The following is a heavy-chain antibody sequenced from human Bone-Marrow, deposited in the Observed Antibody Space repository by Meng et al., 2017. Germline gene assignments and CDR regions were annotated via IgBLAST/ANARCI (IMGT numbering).Heavy chain of an antibody. CDR3: ARFTDYFGGDCYGNWFDH. CDR1: GGPISSSSYY. CDR2: IYYSGST. V-gene: IGHV4-39*07. Sequence: SETLSLTCTVSGGPISSSSYYWGWIRQPPGKGLGWIGSIYYSGSTYYNPFLKSRVTISVDTSKNLFSLQLSYVTAADTAVYYCARFTDYFGGDCYGNWFDHWGQGTLVTVSS. J-gene: IGHJ5*02. D-gene: IGHD2-21*02.